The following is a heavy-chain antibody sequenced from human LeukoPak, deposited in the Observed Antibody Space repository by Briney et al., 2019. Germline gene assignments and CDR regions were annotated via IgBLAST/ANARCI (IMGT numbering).Heavy chain of an antibody. D-gene: IGHD3-22*01. CDR2: ISTSGSTK. V-gene: IGHV3-48*04. J-gene: IGHJ3*02. Sequence: GGSLRLSCAASGFTFSSYAMSWVRQAPGKGLEWVSYISTSGSTKYYADSVKGRFTISRDNAKNSLYLQMNSLRAEDTAVYYCARDRDPGYNDSSGYRRVNAFDIWGQGTMVTVSS. CDR3: ARDRDPGYNDSSGYRRVNAFDI. CDR1: GFTFSSYA.